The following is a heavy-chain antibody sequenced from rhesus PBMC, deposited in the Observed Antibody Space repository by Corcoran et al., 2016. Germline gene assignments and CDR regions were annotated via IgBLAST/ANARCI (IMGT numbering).Heavy chain of an antibody. J-gene: IGHJ4*01. Sequence: QVQLQESGPGLVKPSETLSLTCAVSGYSLSSNYWSWIRQPPGKGLEWIGYLYGSSGTTYYNPSLKSRVTISTDTSKNQFSLKLSSVTAADTAVYYCARKDSSGWYYFDYWGQGVLVTVSS. V-gene: IGHV4-147*01. CDR1: GYSLSSNY. D-gene: IGHD6-31*01. CDR3: ARKDSSGWYYFDY. CDR2: LYGSSGTT.